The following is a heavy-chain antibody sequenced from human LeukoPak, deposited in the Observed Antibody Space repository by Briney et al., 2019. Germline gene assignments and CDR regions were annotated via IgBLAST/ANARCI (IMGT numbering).Heavy chain of an antibody. CDR1: GFTVSSND. D-gene: IGHD1-26*01. J-gene: IGHJ4*02. CDR2: IYSGGRT. V-gene: IGHV3-66*01. Sequence: GGSLRPSCAASGFTVSSNDMEWARQAPGKGLGWVSVIYSGGRTYYADSVKGRFTITRYNSKKTLYLQMNSLRAEDTAVDYCARLSYYDPWDWGQGTLVTVSS. CDR3: ARLSYYDPWD.